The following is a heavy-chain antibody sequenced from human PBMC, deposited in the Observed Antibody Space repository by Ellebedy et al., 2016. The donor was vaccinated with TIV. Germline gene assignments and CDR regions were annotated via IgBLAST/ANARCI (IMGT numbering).Heavy chain of an antibody. D-gene: IGHD1-26*01. Sequence: PGGSLRLSCAAPGFTVTTNYMNWVRQAPGKGLEWVGRIKSKTAGGTTAYAAPVKGRFTISRDDSKNTVYLQMSSLKTEDTAVYYCATEVVLEATTDYWGQGTLVTVSS. CDR1: GFTVTTNY. CDR2: IKSKTAGGTT. CDR3: ATEVVLEATTDY. J-gene: IGHJ4*02. V-gene: IGHV3-15*07.